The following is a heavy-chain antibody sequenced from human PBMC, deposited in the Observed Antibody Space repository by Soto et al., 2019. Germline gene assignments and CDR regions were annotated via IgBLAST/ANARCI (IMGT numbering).Heavy chain of an antibody. CDR1: GYTFTSYD. CDR3: ARGRYDILTGEDAFDI. CDR2: MNPNSGNT. J-gene: IGHJ3*02. V-gene: IGHV1-8*01. D-gene: IGHD3-9*01. Sequence: ASVNVSCKASGYTFTSYDINWVRQATGQGLEWMGWMNPNSGNTGYAQKFQGRVTMTRNTSISTAYMELSSLRSEDTAVYYCARGRYDILTGEDAFDIWGQGTMVTVSS.